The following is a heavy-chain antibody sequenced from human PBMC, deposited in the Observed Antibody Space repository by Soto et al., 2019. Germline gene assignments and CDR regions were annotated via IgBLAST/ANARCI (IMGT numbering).Heavy chain of an antibody. V-gene: IGHV4-34*01. Sequence: PSETLSLTCAVYGGSFSGYYWSWIRQPPGKGLEWIGEINHSGSTNYNPSLKSRVTVSVDTSKNQFSLRLSSVTAADTAVYYCARVTKDLVSTTYYFDYWGQGTLVTVSS. D-gene: IGHD5-12*01. CDR3: ARVTKDLVSTTYYFDY. CDR2: INHSGST. J-gene: IGHJ4*02. CDR1: GGSFSGYY.